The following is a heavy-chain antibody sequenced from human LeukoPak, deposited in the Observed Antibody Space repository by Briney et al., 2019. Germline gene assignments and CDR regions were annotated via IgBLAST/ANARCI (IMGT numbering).Heavy chain of an antibody. V-gene: IGHV4-4*07. CDR1: GGSFSGHY. CDR3: ARGLSASYDFNWFDS. Sequence: SETLSLTCTVSGGSFSGHYWCWIRQPAGKGPEWMGRINTSGTTRYDPSLKSRVTMSVDTSKNQFSLKLTSVTAADTAVYYCARGLSASYDFNWFDSWGQGTLVTVSS. CDR2: INTSGTT. D-gene: IGHD2/OR15-2a*01. J-gene: IGHJ5*01.